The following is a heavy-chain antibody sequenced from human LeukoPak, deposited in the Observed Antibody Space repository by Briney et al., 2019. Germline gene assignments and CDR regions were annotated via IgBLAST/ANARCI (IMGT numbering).Heavy chain of an antibody. CDR2: LSAYNGNT. CDR3: ARGKNNYYDSSGYYYRYYYYGMDV. CDR1: AYTFTSYG. V-gene: IGHV1-18*01. D-gene: IGHD3-22*01. Sequence: ASVKVSCKASAYTFTSYGISWVRQAPGQGLEWMGWLSAYNGNTHYAQKLQGRVTMTTDTSTSTAYMELRSLRSDDTAVYYCARGKNNYYDSSGYYYRYYYYGMDVWGQGTTVTVSS. J-gene: IGHJ6*02.